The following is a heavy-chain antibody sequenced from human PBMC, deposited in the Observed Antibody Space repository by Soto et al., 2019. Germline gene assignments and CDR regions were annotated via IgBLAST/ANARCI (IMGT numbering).Heavy chain of an antibody. CDR3: ASGDIVVVPAAIYYYGMDV. CDR2: ISAYNGNT. CDR1: GYTFTSYG. Sequence: ASVKVSCKASGYTFTSYGISWVRQAPGQGLEWMGWISAYNGNTNYAQKLQGRVTMTTDTSTSTAYMELRSLRSDDTAVYYCASGDIVVVPAAIYYYGMDVWGQGTTVTVS. J-gene: IGHJ6*02. V-gene: IGHV1-18*04. D-gene: IGHD2-2*01.